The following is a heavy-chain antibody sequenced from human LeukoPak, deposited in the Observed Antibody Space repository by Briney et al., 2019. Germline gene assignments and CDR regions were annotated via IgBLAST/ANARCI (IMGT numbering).Heavy chain of an antibody. CDR1: GFTFSSHP. J-gene: IGHJ4*02. CDR3: ARAVPDYYDSSGYYRLEWDPSGFDY. Sequence: PGRSLRLSCEASGFTFSSHPMHWVRQAPGKGLEWVALISNDGSNKYYAAPVKGRFTISRDFSKNTLYLQMNSLRAEDTAVYYCARAVPDYYDSSGYYRLEWDPSGFDYWGQGTLVTVSS. CDR2: ISNDGSNK. V-gene: IGHV3-30-3*01. D-gene: IGHD3-22*01.